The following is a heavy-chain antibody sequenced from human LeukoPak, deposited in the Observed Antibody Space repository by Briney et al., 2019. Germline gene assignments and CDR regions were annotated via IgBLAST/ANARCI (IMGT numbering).Heavy chain of an antibody. CDR2: LSGDGDSI. CDR3: VKGRRIAAAGTYFDY. J-gene: IGHJ4*02. Sequence: PGGSLGLPCPAYEFTFDDYFLHGVRQPPGKGLGWVCLLSGDGDSIYYADSVKGRFTISRDNSKTSLYLQMNSLRTEDTALYFCVKGRRIAAAGTYFDYWGQGALVTVSS. V-gene: IGHV3-43*02. D-gene: IGHD6-13*01. CDR1: EFTFDDYF.